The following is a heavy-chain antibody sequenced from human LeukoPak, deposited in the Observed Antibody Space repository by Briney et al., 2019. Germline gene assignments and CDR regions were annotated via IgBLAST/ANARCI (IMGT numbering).Heavy chain of an antibody. V-gene: IGHV3-74*01. J-gene: IGHJ4*02. CDR2: INPDGTST. CDR3: AIRRGYTYVDDY. CDR1: GFTFSPYW. D-gene: IGHD5-18*01. Sequence: VGFLRLSCAASGFTFSPYWMLWVRQAPGKGLVWVSRINPDGTSTGYADSVKGRFTISRDNAKNTLYLQMDSLRAEDTAVYYCAIRRGYTYVDDYWGQGTLVT.